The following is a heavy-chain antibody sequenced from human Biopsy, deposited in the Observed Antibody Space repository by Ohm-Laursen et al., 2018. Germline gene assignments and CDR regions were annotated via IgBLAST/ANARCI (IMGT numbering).Heavy chain of an antibody. CDR1: GYTFSLYH. D-gene: IGHD2-15*01. CDR3: ARDPYCSGGNCYSPLDH. J-gene: IGHJ4*02. Sequence: ASVKVSCKSSGYTFSLYHIHWGRQAPGQGLEWMGWIDPDSGRTSFGQNFQGRVTMTSDTSTGTAYLELTRLRSDDTAVYYCARDPYCSGGNCYSPLDHWGQGTLVTVSA. V-gene: IGHV1-2*02. CDR2: IDPDSGRT.